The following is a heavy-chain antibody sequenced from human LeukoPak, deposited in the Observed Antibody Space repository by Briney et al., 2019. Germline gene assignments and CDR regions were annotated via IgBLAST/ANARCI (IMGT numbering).Heavy chain of an antibody. V-gene: IGHV1-18*01. CDR3: ARDQDDFWRGYMWFDY. D-gene: IGHD3-3*01. CDR1: GYTFTSYG. Sequence: ASVKVSCKASGYTFTSYGISWVRQAPGQGLEWMGWISAYNGNTNYAQKLQGRVTMTTDTSTSTAYMELRSLRSDDTAVYYCARDQDDFWRGYMWFDYWGQGTLVTVSS. CDR2: ISAYNGNT. J-gene: IGHJ4*02.